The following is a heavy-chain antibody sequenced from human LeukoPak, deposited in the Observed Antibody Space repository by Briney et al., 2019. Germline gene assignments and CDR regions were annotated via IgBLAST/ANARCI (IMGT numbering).Heavy chain of an antibody. Sequence: PGGSLRLSCAASGFTVSSNYMSWVRQAPGKGLEWVSVIYSGGSTYYADSVKGRFTISRDNSKNTLYLQMNSLRAEDTAVYYCARDWGWELSDDGGFDPWGQGTLVTVSS. CDR1: GFTVSSNY. D-gene: IGHD1-26*01. CDR3: ARDWGWELSDDGGFDP. V-gene: IGHV3-66*02. J-gene: IGHJ5*02. CDR2: IYSGGST.